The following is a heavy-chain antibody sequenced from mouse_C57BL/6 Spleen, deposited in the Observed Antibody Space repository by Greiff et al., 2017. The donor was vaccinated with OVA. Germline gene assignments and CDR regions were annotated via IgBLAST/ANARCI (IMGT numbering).Heavy chain of an antibody. D-gene: IGHD2-2*01. Sequence: EVKLQESGPGLVKPSQSLSLTCSVTGYSITSGYYWNWIRQFPGNKLEWMGYISYDGSNNYNPSLKNRISITRDTSKNQFFLKLNSVTTEDTATYYCARDGGYWFAYWGQGTLVTVSA. CDR2: ISYDGSN. V-gene: IGHV3-6*01. J-gene: IGHJ3*01. CDR3: ARDGGYWFAY. CDR1: GYSITSGYY.